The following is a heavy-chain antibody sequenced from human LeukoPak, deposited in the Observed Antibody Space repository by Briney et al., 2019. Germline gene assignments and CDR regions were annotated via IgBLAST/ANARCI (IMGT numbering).Heavy chain of an antibody. Sequence: ASVKVSCKASGYTFTSYVISLVRQAPGQGLEWMGWIIAYNGNTNYAQKLQGRVTMTTDTSTSTAYMELRSLRSDDTAVYYCARDIGPTYCGGDCSTGTDSWGQGTLVTVSS. CDR3: ARDIGPTYCGGDCSTGTDS. CDR1: GYTFTSYV. CDR2: IIAYNGNT. D-gene: IGHD2-21*02. J-gene: IGHJ4*02. V-gene: IGHV1-18*01.